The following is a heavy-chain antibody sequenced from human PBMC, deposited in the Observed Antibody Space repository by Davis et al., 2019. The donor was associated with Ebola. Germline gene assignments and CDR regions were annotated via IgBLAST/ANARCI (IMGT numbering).Heavy chain of an antibody. CDR1: GFTFSSYA. V-gene: IGHV3-23*01. J-gene: IGHJ4*02. CDR3: ATEQARSSGWYGPGY. CDR2: ISGSGGST. Sequence: GGSLRLSCAASGFTFSSYAISWVRQVPGKGLEWVSAISGSGGSTYYADSVKGRFTISRDNSKNTLYLQMNSLRAEDTAVYYCATEQARSSGWYGPGYWGQGTLVTVSS. D-gene: IGHD6-19*01.